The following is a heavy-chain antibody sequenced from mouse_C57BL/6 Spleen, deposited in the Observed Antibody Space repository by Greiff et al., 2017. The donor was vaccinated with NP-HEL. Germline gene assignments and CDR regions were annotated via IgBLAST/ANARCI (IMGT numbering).Heavy chain of an antibody. CDR2: IDPETGGT. CDR1: GYTFTDYE. J-gene: IGHJ2*01. Sequence: LVESGAELVRPGASVTLSCKASGYTFTDYEMHWVKQTPVHGLEWIGAIDPETGGTAYNQKFKGKAILTADKSSSTAYMALRSLTSEDSAVYYCTRSYYSNLFDYWGQGTTLTVSS. V-gene: IGHV1-15*01. CDR3: TRSYYSNLFDY. D-gene: IGHD2-5*01.